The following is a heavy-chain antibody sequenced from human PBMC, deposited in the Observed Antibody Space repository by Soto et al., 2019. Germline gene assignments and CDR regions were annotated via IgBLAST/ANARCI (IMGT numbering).Heavy chain of an antibody. CDR3: ARGSGYSDSSGYSY. CDR2: IYYTGST. V-gene: IGHV4-30-4*08. D-gene: IGHD3-22*01. J-gene: IGHJ4*02. Sequence: SETLSLTCTVSGFSISSGDHYWNWIHQPPGKGLEWIGYIYYTGSTYYNPSLESRVSISVDTSKNQFSLKLSSVTAADTAVCYCARGSGYSDSSGYSYWGQGTLVTVSS. CDR1: GFSISSGDHY.